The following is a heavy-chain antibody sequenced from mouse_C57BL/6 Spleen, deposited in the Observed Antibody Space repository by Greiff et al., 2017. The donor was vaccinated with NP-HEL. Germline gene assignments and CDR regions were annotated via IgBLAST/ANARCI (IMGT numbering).Heavy chain of an antibody. V-gene: IGHV5-17*01. J-gene: IGHJ4*01. CDR2: ISSGSSTI. D-gene: IGHD2-5*01. CDR1: GFTFSDYG. Sequence: EVMLVESGGGLVKPGGSLKLSCAASGFTFSDYGMHWVRQAPEKGLEWVAYISSGSSTIYYADTVKGRFTISRDNAKNTLFLQMTSLRSEDTAMYYCARPLYSNYGLYAMDYWGQGTSVTVSS. CDR3: ARPLYSNYGLYAMDY.